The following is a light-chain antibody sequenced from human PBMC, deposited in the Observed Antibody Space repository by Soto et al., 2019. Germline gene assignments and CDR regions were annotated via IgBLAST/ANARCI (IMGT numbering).Light chain of an antibody. CDR3: QSYDSSLTV. V-gene: IGLV1-40*01. CDR2: ANN. CDR1: SSNTGAGYD. Sequence: QSVLTQPPSVSGAPGQRVTISCSGSSSNTGAGYDVHWYQQLPGKAPKLLIYANNNRPSGVPDRFSGSKSVTSASLAIAGLQAEDEADYYCQSYDSSLTVFGTGTKLTVL. J-gene: IGLJ1*01.